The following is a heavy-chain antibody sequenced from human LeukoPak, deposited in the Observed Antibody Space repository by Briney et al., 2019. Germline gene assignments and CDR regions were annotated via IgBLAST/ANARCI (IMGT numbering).Heavy chain of an antibody. J-gene: IGHJ6*03. CDR3: ARGGSSSWYANYYYYYYTDV. V-gene: IGHV4-34*01. CDR1: GGSFSGYY. CDR2: INHSGST. Sequence: SETLSLTCAVYGGSFSGYYWSWIRQPPGKGLEWIGEINHSGSTNYNPSLKSRVTISVDTSKNQFSLKLSSVTAADTAVYYCARGGSSSWYANYYYYYYTDVWGKGTTVTVSS. D-gene: IGHD6-13*01.